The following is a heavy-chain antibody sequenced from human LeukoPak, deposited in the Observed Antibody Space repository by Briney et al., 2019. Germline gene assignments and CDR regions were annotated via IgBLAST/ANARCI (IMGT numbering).Heavy chain of an antibody. Sequence: GGSLRLSCAASGFTFSSYEMNWVRQAPGKGLEWVSYISSSGSTIYYADSVKGRFTISRDSAKNSLYLQMNSLRAEDTAVYYCARDLGSSWSSYFDYWGQGTLVTVSS. J-gene: IGHJ4*02. CDR2: ISSSGSTI. CDR3: ARDLGSSWSSYFDY. D-gene: IGHD6-13*01. CDR1: GFTFSSYE. V-gene: IGHV3-48*03.